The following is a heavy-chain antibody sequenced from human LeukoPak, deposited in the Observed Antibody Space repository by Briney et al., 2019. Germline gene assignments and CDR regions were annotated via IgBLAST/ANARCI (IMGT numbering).Heavy chain of an antibody. CDR3: ATPRMEYYGSGIHYSYYYVDV. CDR2: INTYNGNT. V-gene: IGHV1-18*01. J-gene: IGHJ6*03. Sequence: ASVKVSCKASDYTFISYGINWVRQAPGQGLEWMGWINTYNGNTNYAQKLQGRLTMTTDTSTSTAFMELRSLRSDDTAVYYCATPRMEYYGSGIHYSYYYVDVWGSGTAVTVSS. CDR1: DYTFISYG. D-gene: IGHD3-10*01.